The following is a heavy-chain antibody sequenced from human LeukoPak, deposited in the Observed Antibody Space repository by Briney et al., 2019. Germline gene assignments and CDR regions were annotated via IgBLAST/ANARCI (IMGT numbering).Heavy chain of an antibody. CDR2: ISYDGSNK. CDR1: GFPFSYYS. D-gene: IGHD2-8*01. CDR3: ARGPERTGVGTRYYYDMDV. Sequence: PGRSLRLSCAASGFPFSYYSMHWVRQAPGKGLEWVAVISYDGSNKYYADSVKGRFTISRDNSKNTLYLQMNSLRAEDTAVYYCARGPERTGVGTRYYYDMDVWGQGTTVTVSS. J-gene: IGHJ6*02. V-gene: IGHV3-30-3*01.